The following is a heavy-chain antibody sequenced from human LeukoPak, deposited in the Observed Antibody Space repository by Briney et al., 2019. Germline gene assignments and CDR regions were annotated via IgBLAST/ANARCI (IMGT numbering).Heavy chain of an antibody. CDR2: MNPNSGNT. CDR3: ARVVCSSTSCHDHFDY. Sequence: ASVKVSCKASGYTFTSYDINWVRQATGQGLEWMGWMNPNSGNTGYAQKFQGRVTMTRNTSISTAYMELSSLRSEDTAVYYCARVVCSSTSCHDHFDYWGQGTLVTVSS. V-gene: IGHV1-8*01. J-gene: IGHJ4*02. CDR1: GYTFTSYD. D-gene: IGHD2-2*01.